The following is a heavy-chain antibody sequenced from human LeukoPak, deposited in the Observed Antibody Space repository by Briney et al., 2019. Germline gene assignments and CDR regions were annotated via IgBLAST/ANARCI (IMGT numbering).Heavy chain of an antibody. CDR2: IKGKTDGETT. D-gene: IGHD5-12*01. J-gene: IGHJ4*02. V-gene: IGHV3-15*01. CDR3: ITGARGLDY. CDR1: GGSFSGYY. Sequence: ETLSLTCAVYGGSFSGYYWSWIRQPPGKGLEWVGRIKGKTDGETTDYAAPVKGRFTISRDDSENTLYLQMNSLESEDTALYYCITGARGLDYWGQGILVTVSS.